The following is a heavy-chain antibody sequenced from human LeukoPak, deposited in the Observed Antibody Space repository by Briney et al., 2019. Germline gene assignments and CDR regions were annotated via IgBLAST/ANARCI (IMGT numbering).Heavy chain of an antibody. CDR1: GFTFSSYA. D-gene: IGHD3-22*01. Sequence: GGSLRLSCAASGFTFSSYAMSWVRQAPGKGLEWVSAISGSGGSTYYADSVKGRFTISRDNSKNTLYLQMNSLRAEDTAVYYCAPGDDSSGPSRPPYFQHWGQGTLVTVSS. CDR3: APGDDSSGPSRPPYFQH. CDR2: ISGSGGST. V-gene: IGHV3-23*01. J-gene: IGHJ1*01.